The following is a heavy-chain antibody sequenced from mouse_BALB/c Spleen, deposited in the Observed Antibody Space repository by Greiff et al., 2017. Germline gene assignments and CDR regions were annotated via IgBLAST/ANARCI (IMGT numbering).Heavy chain of an antibody. D-gene: IGHD1-1*01. J-gene: IGHJ2*01. V-gene: IGHV1-55*01. Sequence: QVQLQQPGAELVKPGTSVKLSCKASGYNFTSYWINWVKLRPGQGLEWIGDIYPGSGSTNYNEKFKSKATLTVDTSSSTAYMQLSSLASEDSALYYCARGPVLLRYLDYWGQGTTLTVSS. CDR1: GYNFTSYW. CDR3: ARGPVLLRYLDY. CDR2: IYPGSGST.